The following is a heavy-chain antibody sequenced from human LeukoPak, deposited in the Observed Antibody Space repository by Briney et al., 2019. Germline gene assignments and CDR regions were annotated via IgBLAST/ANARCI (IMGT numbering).Heavy chain of an antibody. CDR1: GFTFSSNY. J-gene: IGHJ4*02. Sequence: GGSLRLSCAASGFTFSSNYMSWARQAPGKGVEWGSVIYSGGSTYYADSVKGRFTISRDNSKNTLYLQMNSLRAEDTAVYYCASHDYGDYGDFDYWGQGTLVTVSS. V-gene: IGHV3-53*01. CDR3: ASHDYGDYGDFDY. D-gene: IGHD4-17*01. CDR2: IYSGGST.